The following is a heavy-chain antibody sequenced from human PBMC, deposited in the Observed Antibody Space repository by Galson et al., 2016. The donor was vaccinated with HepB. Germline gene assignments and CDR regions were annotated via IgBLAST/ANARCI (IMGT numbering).Heavy chain of an antibody. CDR2: ISHDGSIK. CDR3: ARDLGVHAGNY. Sequence: SLRLSCAASGFTFLSYGMHWVRQAPGKGLEWVAVISHDGSIKYYVDSVKGRFTISRDNSKNTLFLQMNSLRVEDTAVYYCARDLGVHAGNYWGQGTLVSVSS. CDR1: GFTFLSYG. D-gene: IGHD3-16*01. V-gene: IGHV3-30*03. J-gene: IGHJ4*02.